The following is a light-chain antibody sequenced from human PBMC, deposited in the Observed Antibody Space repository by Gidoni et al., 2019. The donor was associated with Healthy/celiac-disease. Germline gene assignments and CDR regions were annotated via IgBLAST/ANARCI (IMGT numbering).Light chain of an antibody. CDR2: DAS. CDR3: QQYDNIPPS. CDR1: QDISNY. V-gene: IGKV1-33*01. J-gene: IGKJ4*01. Sequence: IQLTHSPSSLSASVGDRVTITCQASQDISNYLNWYQQKPGKAPKLLIYDASNLETGVPSRFSGSGAGTDFTFTISSLQPEDIATYYCQQYDNIPPSFGGGTKVEIK.